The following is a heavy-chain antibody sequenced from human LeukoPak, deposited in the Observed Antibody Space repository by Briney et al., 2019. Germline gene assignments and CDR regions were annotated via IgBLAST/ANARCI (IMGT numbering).Heavy chain of an antibody. CDR1: GFTFSGSA. CDR2: ISSSSSYI. Sequence: PGGSLRLSCAASGFTFSGSARHWVRQAPGKGLEWVSSISSSSSYIYYADSVKGRFTISRDNAKNSLYLQMNSLRAEDTAVYYCARSMIVVVGPHGLDVWGQGTTVTVSS. D-gene: IGHD3-22*01. CDR3: ARSMIVVVGPHGLDV. J-gene: IGHJ6*02. V-gene: IGHV3-21*01.